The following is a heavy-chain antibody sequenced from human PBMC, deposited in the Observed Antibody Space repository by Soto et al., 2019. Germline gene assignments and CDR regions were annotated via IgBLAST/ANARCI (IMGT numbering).Heavy chain of an antibody. V-gene: IGHV3-48*02. CDR1: GFTFSSYS. Sequence: GSLRLSCAASGFTFSSYSMNWVRQAPGRGLEWVSYISSSSSTIYYADAVKGRFTISRDNAKNSLYLQMNSLRDEDTAVYYCARYFGKIAAAGYGMDVWGQGTTVTVSS. CDR2: ISSSSSTI. CDR3: ARYFGKIAAAGYGMDV. D-gene: IGHD6-13*01. J-gene: IGHJ6*02.